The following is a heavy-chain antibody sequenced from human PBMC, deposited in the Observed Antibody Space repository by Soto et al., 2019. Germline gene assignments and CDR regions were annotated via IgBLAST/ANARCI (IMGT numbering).Heavy chain of an antibody. D-gene: IGHD1-26*01. CDR3: ARGVKGGMALAAFDI. J-gene: IGHJ3*02. CDR2: IYYSGST. V-gene: IGHV4-31*03. Sequence: SETLSLTCTVSGGSISSGGYYWSWIRQHPGKGLEWIGYIYYSGSTYYNPSLKSRVTISVDTSKNQFSLKLSSVTAADTAVYYCARGVKGGMALAAFDIWGQGTMVTVSS. CDR1: GGSISSGGYY.